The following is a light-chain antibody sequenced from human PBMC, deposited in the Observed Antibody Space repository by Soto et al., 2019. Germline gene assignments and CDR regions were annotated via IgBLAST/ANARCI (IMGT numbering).Light chain of an antibody. J-gene: IGLJ2*01. Sequence: QSALTQPASVSGSPGQSITISCTGTSSDVGSYNLVSWYQQHPGKAPKLMIYAGSKRPSGVSNRFSGSKSGNTASLTISGLQAEDEAEYYCCSYAGSSTLVFGGVTKLTVL. CDR3: CSYAGSSTLV. CDR2: AGS. CDR1: SSDVGSYNL. V-gene: IGLV2-23*01.